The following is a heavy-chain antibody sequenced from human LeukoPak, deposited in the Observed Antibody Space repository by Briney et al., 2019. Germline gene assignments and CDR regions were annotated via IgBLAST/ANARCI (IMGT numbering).Heavy chain of an antibody. CDR2: INPNTGAT. J-gene: IGHJ4*02. CDR3: VTLLSNAAFDY. D-gene: IGHD6-25*01. V-gene: IGHV1-2*02. Sequence: ASVKLSCKASGYTFTGYDIHWVRQAPGQGLEWMGWINPNTGATNYAQKFQGRVTMTTDTSTSTAYMELRRLRSDDTAVYYCVTLLSNAAFDYWGQGTLVTVS. CDR1: GYTFTGYD.